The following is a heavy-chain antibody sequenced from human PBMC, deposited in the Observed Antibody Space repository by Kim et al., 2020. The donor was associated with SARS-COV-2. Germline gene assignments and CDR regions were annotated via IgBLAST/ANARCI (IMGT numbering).Heavy chain of an antibody. D-gene: IGHD6-19*01. J-gene: IGHJ6*02. CDR3: ARGRARMEQWLVGYYYYGMGV. CDR2: ISSSSSTI. Sequence: GGSLRLSCAASGFTFSSYSMNWVRQAPGKGLEWVSYISSSSSTIYYADSVKGRFTISRDNAKNSLYLQMNSLRAEDTAVYYCARGRARMEQWLVGYYYYGMGVWGQVTTVTVSS. CDR1: GFTFSSYS. V-gene: IGHV3-48*04.